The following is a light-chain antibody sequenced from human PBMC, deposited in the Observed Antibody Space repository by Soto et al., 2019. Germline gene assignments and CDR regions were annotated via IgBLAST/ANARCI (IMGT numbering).Light chain of an antibody. J-gene: IGLJ2*01. V-gene: IGLV2-14*01. CDR3: SSYTRSSTLYVV. CDR2: DVS. CDR1: NSDVGGYNY. Sequence: QSVLTQPASVSGSPGQSITISRTGTNSDVGGYNYVSWYQQHPGKAPKLMIYDVSNRPSGVSNRFSGSKSGNTASLTISGLQAEDEADYYCSSYTRSSTLYVVFGGGTKVTVL.